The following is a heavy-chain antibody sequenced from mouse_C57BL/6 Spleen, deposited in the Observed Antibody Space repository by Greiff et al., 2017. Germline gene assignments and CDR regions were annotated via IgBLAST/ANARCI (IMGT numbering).Heavy chain of an antibody. V-gene: IGHV1-62-2*01. CDR3: KIQEVYYGSSYESYFDY. Sequence: QVQLQQSGAELVKPGASVKLSCKASGYTFTEYTIHWVTQRSGQGLGWIGWFYSGSGSIKYTEKFQDKVTFNADKSSSTVNMGLSRLTSEDSAVYCGKIQEVYYGSSYESYFDYWGQGTTLRVTA. J-gene: IGHJ2*01. CDR1: GYTFTEYT. CDR2: FYSGSGSI. D-gene: IGHD1-1*01.